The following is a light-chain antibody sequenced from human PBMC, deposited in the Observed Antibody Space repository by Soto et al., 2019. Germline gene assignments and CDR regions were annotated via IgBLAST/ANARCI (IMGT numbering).Light chain of an antibody. CDR3: AAWDDSLNGRV. V-gene: IGLV1-47*01. Sequence: QSVLTQPPSASGTPGQRVTISCSGSSSNIGSEYVVWYQHLPGTAPKLLIYRNNQRPSGVPDRFAGSKSGTSASLAISGLRSEDEADYYCAAWDDSLNGRVFGTGTKVTVL. J-gene: IGLJ1*01. CDR1: SSNIGSEY. CDR2: RNN.